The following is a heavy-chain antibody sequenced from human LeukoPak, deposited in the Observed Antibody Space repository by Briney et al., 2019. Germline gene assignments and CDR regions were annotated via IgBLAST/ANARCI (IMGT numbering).Heavy chain of an antibody. CDR2: ISNSGNT. D-gene: IGHD3-10*01. J-gene: IGHJ4*02. V-gene: IGHV4-31*03. CDR3: ATRPPGSGTFYPYFDY. CDR1: GGSISSGGYY. Sequence: PSETLSLTCTVSGGSISSGGYYWSWIRQHPGKGLEWIGYISNSGNTYYSPSLKSRISISVDASKNQFSLQLSSVTAADTAVYYCATRPPGSGTFYPYFDYWGQGALVTVSS.